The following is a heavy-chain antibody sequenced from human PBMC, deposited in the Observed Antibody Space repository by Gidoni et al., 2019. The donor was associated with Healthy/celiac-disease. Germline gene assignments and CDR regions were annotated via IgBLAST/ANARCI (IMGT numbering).Heavy chain of an antibody. J-gene: IGHJ4*02. Sequence: QVQLVESGGGVVQPGGSLRLSCAASGFTFSSYGMHWVRQAPGKGLEWVAFRRYDGSNKYYADSVKGRFTISRDNSKNTLYLQMNSLRAEDTAVYYCAKDQTGTYYFDYWGQGTLVTVSS. D-gene: IGHD1-1*01. CDR3: AKDQTGTYYFDY. CDR1: GFTFSSYG. V-gene: IGHV3-30*02. CDR2: RRYDGSNK.